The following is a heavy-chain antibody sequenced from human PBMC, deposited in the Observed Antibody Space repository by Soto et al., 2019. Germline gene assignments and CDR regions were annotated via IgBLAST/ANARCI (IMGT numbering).Heavy chain of an antibody. CDR3: ARDQVYGSGSYLFLYYYYGMDV. D-gene: IGHD3-10*01. J-gene: IGHJ6*02. Sequence: GGSLRLSCAASGFTFSSYWMHWVRQAPGKGLVWVSRINSDGSSTSYADSVKGRFTISRDNAKNTLYLQMNSLRAEDTAVYYCARDQVYGSGSYLFLYYYYGMDVWGQGTTVTVSS. CDR2: INSDGSST. CDR1: GFTFSSYW. V-gene: IGHV3-74*01.